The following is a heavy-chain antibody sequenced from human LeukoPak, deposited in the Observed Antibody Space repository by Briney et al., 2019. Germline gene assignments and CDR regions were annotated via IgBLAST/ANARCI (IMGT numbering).Heavy chain of an antibody. CDR3: ARDKAHSYGRYFDP. Sequence: SETLSLTCTVSGGSISTYYWNWIRQTPGEGLEWIGHISYGNTDYNPSLKSRVTISVDTSKNQFSLKLTSVTAPDTAVYYCARDKAHSYGRYFDPWGQGALVTVSS. CDR1: GGSISTYY. J-gene: IGHJ5*02. D-gene: IGHD5-18*01. V-gene: IGHV4-59*01. CDR2: ISYGNT.